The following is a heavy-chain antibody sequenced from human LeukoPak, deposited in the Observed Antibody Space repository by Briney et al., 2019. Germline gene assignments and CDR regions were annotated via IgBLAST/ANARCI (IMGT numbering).Heavy chain of an antibody. D-gene: IGHD3-3*01. V-gene: IGHV3-30-3*01. J-gene: IGHJ4*02. CDR2: ISYDGSYK. CDR3: ARDLQGIFGVIIDNYFDY. CDR1: GFTFSSYA. Sequence: GRSLRLSCAASGFTFSSYAMHWVRQAPGKGLEWVAVISYDGSYKYYADSVKGRFTISRDNSKNTLYLQMNSLRAEDTAVYYCARDLQGIFGVIIDNYFDYWGQGTLVTVSS.